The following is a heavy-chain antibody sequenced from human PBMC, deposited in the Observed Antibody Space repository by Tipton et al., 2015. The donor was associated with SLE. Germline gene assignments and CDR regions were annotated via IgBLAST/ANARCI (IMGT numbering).Heavy chain of an antibody. Sequence: TLSLTCTVSGGSISSHYWSWIRQPPGKGLEWIGYIYYSGSTNYNPSLKSRVTISVDTSKNQFSLKLSSVTAADTAVYYCASREVDTAMDDAFDIWGQGTMVTVSS. V-gene: IGHV4-59*08. CDR2: IYYSGST. CDR3: ASREVDTAMDDAFDI. D-gene: IGHD5-18*01. J-gene: IGHJ3*02. CDR1: GGSISSHY.